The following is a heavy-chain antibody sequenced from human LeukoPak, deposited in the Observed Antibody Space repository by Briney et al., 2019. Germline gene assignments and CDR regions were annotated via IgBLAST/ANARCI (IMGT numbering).Heavy chain of an antibody. D-gene: IGHD3-22*01. CDR1: GFAFSGSA. J-gene: IGHJ4*02. CDR2: IKQDGSDK. CDR3: ARDGYYDAGGYFDY. Sequence: PGGSLKLSCAASGFAFSGSAMHWVRQAPGKGLEWVANIKQDGSDKNYVDSVKGRFTISRDNTKNSFYLQLNSLRAEDTAVYFCARDGYYDAGGYFDYWGQGTLVTVSS. V-gene: IGHV3-7*04.